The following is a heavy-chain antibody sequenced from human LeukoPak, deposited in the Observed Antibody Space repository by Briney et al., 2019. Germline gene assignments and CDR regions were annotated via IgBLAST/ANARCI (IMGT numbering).Heavy chain of an antibody. CDR1: GFTLSNAW. V-gene: IGHV3-15*01. D-gene: IGHD3-10*01. J-gene: IGHJ4*02. CDR3: TTDPLYYYGSGSYYNFDY. CDR2: IKSKTDGGTT. Sequence: GGSLRLSCAASGFTLSNAWMSWVRQAPGKGLEWVGRIKSKTDGGTTDYAAPVKGRFTISRDDSKNTLYLQMNSLKTEDTAVYYCTTDPLYYYGSGSYYNFDYWGQGTLVTVSS.